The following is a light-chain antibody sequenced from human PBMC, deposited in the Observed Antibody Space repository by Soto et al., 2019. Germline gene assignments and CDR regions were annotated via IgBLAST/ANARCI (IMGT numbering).Light chain of an antibody. CDR2: GAF. J-gene: IGKJ2*01. CDR3: QQYGTSHT. CDR1: QNVTSSY. V-gene: IGKV3-20*01. Sequence: EIVLTQSPGTLSLSPGERATLSCRASQNVTSSYLAWYQQKPGQAPRLLIFGAFSRATGIPDRFSGSGSGTDFTLTISRLEPEDFAVYYCQQYGTSHTFGQGTKLE.